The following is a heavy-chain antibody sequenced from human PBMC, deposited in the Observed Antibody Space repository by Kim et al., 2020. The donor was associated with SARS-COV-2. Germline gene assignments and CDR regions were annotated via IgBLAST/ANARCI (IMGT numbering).Heavy chain of an antibody. J-gene: IGHJ2*01. CDR2: IIPIFGTA. V-gene: IGHV1-69*13. D-gene: IGHD3-3*01. CDR1: GGTFSSYA. Sequence: SVKVSCKASGGTFSSYAISWVRQAPGQGLEWMGGIIPIFGTANYAQKFQGRVTITADESTSTAYMELSSLRSEDTAVYYCARTPLIPPIFGVVIRPEGYFDLWGRGTLVTVSS. CDR3: ARTPLIPPIFGVVIRPEGYFDL.